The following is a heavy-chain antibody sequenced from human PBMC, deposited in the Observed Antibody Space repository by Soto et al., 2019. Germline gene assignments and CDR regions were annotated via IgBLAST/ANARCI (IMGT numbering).Heavy chain of an antibody. D-gene: IGHD3-16*01. CDR2: IYHSGST. CDR1: SGSISSSNW. Sequence: QVQLQESGPGLVKPSGTLSLTCAVSSGSISSSNWWSWVRQPPGKGLEWIGEIYHSGSTNYNPSLKSRVNISVDKSKNQFSLKLSSVTAADTAVYYCAGGVALLNYFDYWGQGTLVTVSS. CDR3: AGGVALLNYFDY. J-gene: IGHJ4*02. V-gene: IGHV4-4*02.